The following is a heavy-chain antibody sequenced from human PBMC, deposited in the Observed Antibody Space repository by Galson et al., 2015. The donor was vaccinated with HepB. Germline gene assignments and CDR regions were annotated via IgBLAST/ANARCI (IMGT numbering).Heavy chain of an antibody. CDR1: GFTFSSYA. CDR3: ARDPGTGTTPFVGY. J-gene: IGHJ4*02. CDR2: ISYDGSNK. V-gene: IGHV3-30-3*01. Sequence: SLRLSCAASGFTFSSYAMHWVRQAPGKGLEWVAVISYDGSNKYYADSVKGRFTISRDNSKNTLYLQMNSLRAEDTAVYYCARDPGTGTTPFVGYWGQATLVTVSS. D-gene: IGHD1-7*01.